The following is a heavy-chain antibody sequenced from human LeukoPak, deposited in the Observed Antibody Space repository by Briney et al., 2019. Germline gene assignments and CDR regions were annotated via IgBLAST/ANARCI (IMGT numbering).Heavy chain of an antibody. V-gene: IGHV3-30*19. CDR2: ISYDGSNK. J-gene: IGHJ5*02. CDR1: RFTFSSYG. Sequence: GGSLRLSCAASRFTFSSYGMHWVRQAPGKGLEWVAVISYDGSNKYYADSVKGRFTISRDNSKNTLYLQMNSLRAEDTAVYYCARDGGRGDHYDFWSGYYTGLPRNWFDPWGQGTLVTVSS. CDR3: ARDGGRGDHYDFWSGYYTGLPRNWFDP. D-gene: IGHD3-3*01.